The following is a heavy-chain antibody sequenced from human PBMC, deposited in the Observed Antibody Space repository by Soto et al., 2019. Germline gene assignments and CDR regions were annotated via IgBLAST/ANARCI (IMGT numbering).Heavy chain of an antibody. CDR2: ITGSGGST. V-gene: IGHV3-23*01. CDR1: GFTFSSYA. J-gene: IGHJ4*02. Sequence: EVQLLESGGGLVQPGGSLRLSCAASGFTFSSYAMSWVRQAPGKGLEWVSTITGSGGSTYYADSVKGRFTISRDNSRNTLYLQMNSLRAEDTAVHYCAKVQTWIQTSLDYWGQGTLVTVSS. CDR3: AKVQTWIQTSLDY. D-gene: IGHD5-18*01.